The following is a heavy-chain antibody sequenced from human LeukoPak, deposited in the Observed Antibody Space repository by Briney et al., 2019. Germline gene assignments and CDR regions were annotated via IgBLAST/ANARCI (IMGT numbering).Heavy chain of an antibody. V-gene: IGHV4-59*01. J-gene: IGHJ6*02. CDR2: IYYSGST. CDR3: ARVGSLHYYCYYGMDV. Sequence: SETLSLTCTVSGGSISSYYWSWIRQPPGKGLEWIGYIYYSGSTNYNPSLKSRVTISVDTSKNQFSLKLSSVTAADTAVYYCARVGSLHYYCYYGMDVWGQGTTVTVSS. CDR1: GGSISSYY.